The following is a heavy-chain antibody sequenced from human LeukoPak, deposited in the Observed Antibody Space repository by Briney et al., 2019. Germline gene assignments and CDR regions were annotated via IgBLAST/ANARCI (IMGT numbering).Heavy chain of an antibody. CDR1: DDSIKTYY. CDR3: ARGCSSGTCPFDY. Sequence: SETLSLTCTVSDDSIKTYYWSWIRQPPGKGLEWIGYIYYSGSTNYNPSLKSRVTISVDTSRNQLSLNLNSVTAADTAVYYCARGCSSGTCPFDYWGQGTLVTVSS. V-gene: IGHV4-59*01. CDR2: IYYSGST. J-gene: IGHJ4*02. D-gene: IGHD2-15*01.